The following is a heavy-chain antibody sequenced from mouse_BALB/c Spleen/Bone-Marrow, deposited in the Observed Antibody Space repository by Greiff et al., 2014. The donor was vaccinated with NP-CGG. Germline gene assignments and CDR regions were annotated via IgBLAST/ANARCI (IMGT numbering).Heavy chain of an antibody. CDR1: GFTFSSYA. Sequence: VQLKESGGGLVKPGGSLKLSCAASGFTFSSYAMSWVRQTPEKRLEWAASISSGGSTYYPDSVKGRFTISRDNARNILYLQMSSLRSEDTAMYYCAKRGAYGNFWFAYWGQGTLVTVSA. J-gene: IGHJ3*01. V-gene: IGHV5-6-5*01. CDR2: ISSGGST. D-gene: IGHD2-10*02. CDR3: AKRGAYGNFWFAY.